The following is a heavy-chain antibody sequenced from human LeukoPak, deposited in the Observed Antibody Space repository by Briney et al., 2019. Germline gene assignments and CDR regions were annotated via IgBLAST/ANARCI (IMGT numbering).Heavy chain of an antibody. V-gene: IGHV4-39*07. CDR2: IYYSGST. J-gene: IGHJ4*02. Sequence: SETLSLTCTVSGGSISSSSYYWGWIRQPPGKGLEWIGTIYYSGSTYYNPSLKSRVTISVDTSKNQFSLKLSSVTAADTAVYYCARAPYYYDSSGYKNFDYWGQGTLVTVSS. D-gene: IGHD3-22*01. CDR1: GGSISSSSYY. CDR3: ARAPYYYDSSGYKNFDY.